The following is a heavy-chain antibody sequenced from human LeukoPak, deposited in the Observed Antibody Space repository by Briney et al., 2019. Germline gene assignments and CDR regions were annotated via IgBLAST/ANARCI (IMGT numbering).Heavy chain of an antibody. Sequence: GGSLRLSCAASGFTFSSYSMNWVGQAPGKGLEWVSSISSSSSYIYYADSVKGRFTISGDNAKNSLYLQMNSLRVEDTAVHYCARWVRKSFDYWGQGTLVTVSS. CDR1: GFTFSSYS. V-gene: IGHV3-21*04. J-gene: IGHJ4*02. CDR3: ARWVRKSFDY. CDR2: ISSSSSYI.